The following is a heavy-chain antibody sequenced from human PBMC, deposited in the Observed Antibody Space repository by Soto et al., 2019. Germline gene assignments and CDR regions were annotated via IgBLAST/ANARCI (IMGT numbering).Heavy chain of an antibody. CDR1: GGTFSSYT. D-gene: IGHD3-10*01. V-gene: IGHV1-69*02. CDR2: IIPILGIA. J-gene: IGHJ4*02. CDR3: VIWFGRVGTNYFYY. Sequence: SVKVSCKASGGTFSSYTISWVRQAPGQGLEWMGRIIPILGIANYAQKFQGRVTITADKSTSTAYMELSSLRSEDTAVYYCVIWFGRVGTNYFYYWGQGTLVTVSS.